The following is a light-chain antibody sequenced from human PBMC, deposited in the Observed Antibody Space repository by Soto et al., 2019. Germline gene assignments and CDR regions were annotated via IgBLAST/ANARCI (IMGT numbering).Light chain of an antibody. CDR3: QQYGSSPTWT. CDR1: ESVSDNQ. CDR2: AIS. V-gene: IGKV3-20*01. Sequence: ETVLTQSPGTLSLSPGERATLSCRSSESVSDNQLAWYQQKPGQAPRLLIYAISTRATGIPDRFSGSGSGTDFTLTISRLEPEDFAVYYCQQYGSSPTWTFGQGTKVDIK. J-gene: IGKJ1*01.